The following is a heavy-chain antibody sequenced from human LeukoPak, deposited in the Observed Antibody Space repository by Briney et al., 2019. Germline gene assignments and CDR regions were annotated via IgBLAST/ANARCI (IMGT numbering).Heavy chain of an antibody. D-gene: IGHD3-22*01. CDR3: AKYYYDSSGYYDAAPLDS. Sequence: GGSLRLSCAASGFTFSSYAMSWARQAPGKGLEWVSTISDNAYSTYYADSVKGRFTISRDNSKNTLYLQMIGLRADDTAVYSCAKYYYDSSGYYDAAPLDSWGQGTLVTVFS. CDR2: ISDNAYST. J-gene: IGHJ4*02. V-gene: IGHV3-23*01. CDR1: GFTFSSYA.